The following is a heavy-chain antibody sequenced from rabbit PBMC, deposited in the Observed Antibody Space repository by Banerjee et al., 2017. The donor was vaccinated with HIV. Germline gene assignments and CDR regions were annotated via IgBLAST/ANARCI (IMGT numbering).Heavy chain of an antibody. CDR3: ARSNYYSDNDLDP. CDR2: IYAGSSGST. D-gene: IGHD4-1*01. CDR1: GFSFSSNYY. J-gene: IGHJ6*02. Sequence: QSLEESGGDLVKPGASLTLTCTASGFSFSSNYYMCWVRQAPGKGLEWIACIYAGSSGSTYYASWAKGRFTISKTSSTTVTLQMTSLTAADTATYFCARSNYYSDNDLDPWGPGTLVTVS. V-gene: IGHV1S40*01.